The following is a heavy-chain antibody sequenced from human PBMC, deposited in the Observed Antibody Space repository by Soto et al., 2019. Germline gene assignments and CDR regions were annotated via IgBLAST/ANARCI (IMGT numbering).Heavy chain of an antibody. CDR1: GGSISSSSYY. CDR2: IYYRGST. J-gene: IGHJ3*02. V-gene: IGHV4-39*01. Sequence: QLQLQESGPGLVKPSETLSLTCTVSGGSISSSSYYWGWIRQPPGKGLEWIGSIYYRGSTYYNPSLTSRVTISVDTSKNQFSLKLSSVPAADTAVYYCARLISLDAFDIWGQGTMVTVSS. CDR3: ARLISLDAFDI.